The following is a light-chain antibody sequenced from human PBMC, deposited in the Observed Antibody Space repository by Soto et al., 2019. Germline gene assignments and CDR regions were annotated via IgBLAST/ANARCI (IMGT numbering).Light chain of an antibody. CDR1: YSDIGDYNY. CDR2: EVT. CDR3: SSYSGTNSNVI. J-gene: IGLJ2*01. V-gene: IGLV2-8*01. Sequence: QSVLTQPPSASGSPGQSVTLSCAGTYSDIGDYNYVSWYQQHPDKVPKLIIYEVTKRPSGVPDRFSGSKSGYTAYLTVSDLQPADEAVYYCSSYSGTNSNVIFGGGTKVTVL.